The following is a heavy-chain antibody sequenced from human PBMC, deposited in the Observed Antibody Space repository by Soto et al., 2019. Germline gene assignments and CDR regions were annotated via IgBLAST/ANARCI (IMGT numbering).Heavy chain of an antibody. CDR3: AKGGRQWLVTSDFNY. V-gene: IGHV3-30*18. D-gene: IGHD6-19*01. CDR1: GFTFSDYA. J-gene: IGHJ4*02. Sequence: VQLVESGGGVVQPGRSLRLSCAASGFTFSDYAMHWVRQAPGKGLGGGAVVSHDGRNTHYADSVKGRFTISRDSSKNTVSLEMTSLRAEDTAVYYCAKGGRQWLVTSDFNYWGQGALVTVSS. CDR2: VSHDGRNT.